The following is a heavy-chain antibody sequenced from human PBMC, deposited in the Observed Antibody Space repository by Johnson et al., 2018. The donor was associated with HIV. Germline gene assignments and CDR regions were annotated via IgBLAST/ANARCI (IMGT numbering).Heavy chain of an antibody. V-gene: IGHV3-30*02. D-gene: IGHD3-3*01. Sequence: QVQLVESGGGVAQPGRSLRLSCTASGFTFSTYAMHWVRQAPGKGLEWVAFIRHDGSNKYFAESVKGRFTISRDNSKNMTDLQMNSLRAEDTAVYYCAKDMTAYYNFWSGYDQAFDIWGQGTMVTVSS. J-gene: IGHJ3*02. CDR1: GFTFSTYA. CDR3: AKDMTAYYNFWSGYDQAFDI. CDR2: IRHDGSNK.